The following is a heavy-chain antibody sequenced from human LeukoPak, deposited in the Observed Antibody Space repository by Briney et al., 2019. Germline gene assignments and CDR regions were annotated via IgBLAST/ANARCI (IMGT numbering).Heavy chain of an antibody. Sequence: SETLSLTCTVSGGSISSYYWSWIRQPPGKGLEWIGYIYYSGSTNYNPSLKSRVTISVDTSKNQFSLKLSSVTAADTAVYYCAKTRNAAMSAYYSYAMDVWGQGTTVTVSS. D-gene: IGHD5-18*01. J-gene: IGHJ6*02. V-gene: IGHV4-59*01. CDR2: IYYSGST. CDR1: GGSISSYY. CDR3: AKTRNAAMSAYYSYAMDV.